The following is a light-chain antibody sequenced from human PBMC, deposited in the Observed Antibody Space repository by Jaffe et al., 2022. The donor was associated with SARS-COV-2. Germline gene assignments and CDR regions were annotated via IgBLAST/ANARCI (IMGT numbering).Light chain of an antibody. CDR2: RNN. V-gene: IGLV1-44*01. CDR3: AAWDDSLNGPV. CDR1: SSNIGGNT. Sequence: QSVLTQPPSASGTPGQRVTISCSGSSSNIGGNTMTWYQQVPGAAPKLLIYRNNQRPSGVPDRFSGSKSGTSASLAISGLQSEDEADYYCAAWDDSLNGPVFGGGTKLTFL. J-gene: IGLJ3*02.